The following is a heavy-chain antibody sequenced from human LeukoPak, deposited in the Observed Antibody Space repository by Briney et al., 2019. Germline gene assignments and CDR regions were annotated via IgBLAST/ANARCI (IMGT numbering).Heavy chain of an antibody. Sequence: SETLSLTCTVSGGSISSYYWSWIRQPPGKGLEWIGYIYYSGSTNYNPSLKSRVTISVDTSKNQFSLKLSSVTAADTAVYYCAREGERPSTAGTAWFDPWGQGTLVTVSS. CDR1: GGSISSYY. V-gene: IGHV4-59*01. J-gene: IGHJ5*02. CDR3: AREGERPSTAGTAWFDP. CDR2: IYYSGST. D-gene: IGHD6-13*01.